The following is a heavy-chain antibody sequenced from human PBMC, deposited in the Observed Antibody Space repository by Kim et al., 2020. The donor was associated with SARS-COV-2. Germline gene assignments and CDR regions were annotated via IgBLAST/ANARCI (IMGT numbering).Heavy chain of an antibody. CDR3: AKDISPVVVTAADYYYGMDV. J-gene: IGHJ6*02. CDR2: ISWDGGST. CDR1: GFTFDDYA. D-gene: IGHD2-21*02. V-gene: IGHV3-43D*03. Sequence: GGSLRHSCAASGFTFDDYAMHWVRQAPGKGLEWVSLISWDGGSTYYADSVKGRFTISRDNSKNSLYLQMNSLRAEDTALYYCAKDISPVVVTAADYYYGMDVWGQGTTVTVSS.